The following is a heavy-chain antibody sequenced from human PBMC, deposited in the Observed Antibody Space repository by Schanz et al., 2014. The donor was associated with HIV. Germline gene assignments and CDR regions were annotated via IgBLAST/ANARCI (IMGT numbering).Heavy chain of an antibody. CDR3: ARGNRRDGYNYFFDY. CDR1: GFIFRDYA. V-gene: IGHV3-33*08. CDR2: IWYDGSNK. J-gene: IGHJ4*02. Sequence: QVQLVESGGGVVQPGRSLRLSCAGSGFIFRDYALHWVRQAPGKGLEWVAVIWYDGSNKYYADSVKGRFTSSRDNSKNTLYLQMNSLRAEDTAVYYCARGNRRDGYNYFFDYWGQGTLVTVSS. D-gene: IGHD5-12*01.